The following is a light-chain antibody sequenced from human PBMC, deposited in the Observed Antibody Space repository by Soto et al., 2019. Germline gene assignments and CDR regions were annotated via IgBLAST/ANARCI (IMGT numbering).Light chain of an antibody. CDR2: DVS. CDR3: SSYTSSGHYV. Sequence: QSALTQSASVSGSPGQSITISCTGTSSDVGAYNYVSWYQQYPGKAPKLIIYDVSNWPSGISYRFSGAKSGNTASLTISGLQAEDEAEYYCSSYTSSGHYVFGTGTKVTVL. J-gene: IGLJ1*01. V-gene: IGLV2-14*01. CDR1: SSDVGAYNY.